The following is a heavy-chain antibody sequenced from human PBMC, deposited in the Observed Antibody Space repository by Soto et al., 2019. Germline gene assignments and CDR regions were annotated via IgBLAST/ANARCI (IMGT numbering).Heavy chain of an antibody. CDR1: GFTFTSSA. Sequence: SVKVSCKASGFTFTSSAVQWVRQARGQRLEWIGWIVVGSGNTNYAQKFQERVTMTRDMSTCTAYMELSSLRSEDTAVYYCAAEYGSGSSYYGRDVWGQGTTVTVSS. D-gene: IGHD3-10*01. V-gene: IGHV1-58*01. J-gene: IGHJ6*02. CDR3: AAEYGSGSSYYGRDV. CDR2: IVVGSGNT.